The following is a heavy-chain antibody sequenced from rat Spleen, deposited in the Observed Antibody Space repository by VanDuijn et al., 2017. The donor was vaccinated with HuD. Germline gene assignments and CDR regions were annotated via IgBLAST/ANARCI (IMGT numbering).Heavy chain of an antibody. CDR1: GFTFSEYY. Sequence: EVQLVESDGGLVQPGRSLKLSCAASGFTFSEYYMAWVRQAPTKGLEWVATISFGGSTYYRDSVKGRFTISRDNAKSSLYLQMNSLRSEDTATYYCTREIIRGTRDWFADWGQGTLVTVSS. D-gene: IGHD4-3*01. CDR3: TREIIRGTRDWFAD. V-gene: IGHV5-20*01. J-gene: IGHJ3*01. CDR2: ISFGGST.